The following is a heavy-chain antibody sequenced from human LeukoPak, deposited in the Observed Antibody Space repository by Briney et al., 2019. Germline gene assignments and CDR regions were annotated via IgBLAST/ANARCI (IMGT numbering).Heavy chain of an antibody. Sequence: SETLSLTCAVYGGSFSGYYWSWIRQLPGKGLEWIGEINHSGSTNYNPSLKSRVTISVDTSKNQFSLKLSSVTAADTAVCYCAREAGYSSGWLGYWGQGTLVTVSS. V-gene: IGHV4-34*01. CDR3: AREAGYSSGWLGY. D-gene: IGHD6-19*01. CDR1: GGSFSGYY. J-gene: IGHJ4*02. CDR2: INHSGST.